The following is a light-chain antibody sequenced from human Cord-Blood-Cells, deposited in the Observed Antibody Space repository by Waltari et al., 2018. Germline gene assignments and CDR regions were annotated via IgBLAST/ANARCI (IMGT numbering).Light chain of an antibody. CDR1: SSDVGGSNY. J-gene: IGLJ3*02. Sequence: QSALTPPASVSGSPGQSITISCTGTSSDVGGSNYVSWYQQHPGKAPKLMIYEVSNRPSGVSNRFSGSKSGNTASLTISGLQAEDEADYYCSSYTSSSTRVFGGGTKLTVL. CDR2: EVS. V-gene: IGLV2-14*01. CDR3: SSYTSSSTRV.